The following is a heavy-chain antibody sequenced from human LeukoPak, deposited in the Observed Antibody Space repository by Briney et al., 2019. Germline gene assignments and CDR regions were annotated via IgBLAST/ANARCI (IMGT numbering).Heavy chain of an antibody. V-gene: IGHV4-39*01. CDR1: GASFSSSPYY. D-gene: IGHD1-26*01. Sequence: SETLSLTCSVSGASFSSSPYYWGWIRQPPGKGLEWIGSFYYGGTTYYNPSLKSRITMSVDTSENQFSLKLSSVTAADTAVYYCARQGEHSGTYYYMDVSGKGTTVTVSS. CDR2: FYYGGTT. CDR3: ARQGEHSGTYYYMDV. J-gene: IGHJ6*03.